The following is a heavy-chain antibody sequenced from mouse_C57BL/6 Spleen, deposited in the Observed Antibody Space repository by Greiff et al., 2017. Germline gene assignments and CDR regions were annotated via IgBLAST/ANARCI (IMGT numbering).Heavy chain of an antibody. V-gene: IGHV1-7*01. CDR3: ARHSDYYGSSYVGFDY. CDR2: INPSSGYT. J-gene: IGHJ2*01. CDR1: GYTFTSYW. Sequence: VNVVESGAELAKPGASVKLSCKASGYTFTSYWMHWVKPRPGQGLEWIGYINPSSGYTKYNQKFKDKATLTADKSSSTAYMQLSSLTYEDSAVYYCARHSDYYGSSYVGFDYWGQGTTLTVSS. D-gene: IGHD1-1*01.